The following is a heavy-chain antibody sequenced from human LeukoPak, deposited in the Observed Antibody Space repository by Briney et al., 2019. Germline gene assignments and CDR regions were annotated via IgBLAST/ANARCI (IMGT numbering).Heavy chain of an antibody. D-gene: IGHD2-2*01. Sequence: SETLSLTCTVSGGSISSGGYYWSWLRQHPGKGLEWIGYIYYSGSTYYNPSLKSRVTISVDTSKNQFSLKLSSVTAADTAVYYCVGYVVVVPAAYNWFDPWGQGTLVTVSS. CDR3: VGYVVVVPAAYNWFDP. CDR1: GGSISSGGYY. CDR2: IYYSGST. J-gene: IGHJ5*02. V-gene: IGHV4-31*03.